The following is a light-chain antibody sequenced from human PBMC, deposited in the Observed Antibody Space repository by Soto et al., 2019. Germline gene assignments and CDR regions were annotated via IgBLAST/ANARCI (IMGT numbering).Light chain of an antibody. J-gene: IGKJ4*01. CDR2: DAS. CDR3: QQYDRWPVT. V-gene: IGKV1-5*01. CDR1: QSISSW. Sequence: DIQMTQSPSTLSASVGDRVTITCRASQSISSWLAWYQHKPGQSPRLLISDASTGASGIPPRFSGSGSGTEFTLTIDRLQSADFAVYYCQQYDRWPVTFGGGTKVEIK.